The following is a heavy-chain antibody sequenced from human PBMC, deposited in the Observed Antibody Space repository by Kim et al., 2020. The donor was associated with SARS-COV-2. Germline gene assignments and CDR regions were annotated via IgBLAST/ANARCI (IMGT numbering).Heavy chain of an antibody. D-gene: IGHD3-10*01. CDR2: IYYSGST. CDR1: GGSISSYY. Sequence: SETLSLTCTVSGGSISSYYWSWIRQPPGKGLEWIGYIYYSGSTNYNPSLKSRVTISVDTSKNQFSLKLSSVTAADTAVYYCARDPGYGSGIDYWGQGTLVTVSS. J-gene: IGHJ4*02. CDR3: ARDPGYGSGIDY. V-gene: IGHV4-59*01.